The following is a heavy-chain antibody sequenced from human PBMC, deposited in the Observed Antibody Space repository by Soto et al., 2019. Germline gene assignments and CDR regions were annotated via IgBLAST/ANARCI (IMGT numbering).Heavy chain of an antibody. V-gene: IGHV4-34*01. Sequence: SETLSLTCSVYGGSSRAYHWSWIRQSPGEGLEWIGEFSYSGSLNCNPSLKRRVAVSLDTSTDHFSLTMTSVTAAETGVYFCAGGPRYWSFALWGRGTLVTVSS. D-gene: IGHD1-20*01. CDR3: AGGPRYWSFAL. J-gene: IGHJ2*01. CDR1: GGSSRAYH. CDR2: FSYSGSL.